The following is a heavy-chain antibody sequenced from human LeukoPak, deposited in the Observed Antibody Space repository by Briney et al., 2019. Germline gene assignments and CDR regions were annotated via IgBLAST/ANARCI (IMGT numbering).Heavy chain of an antibody. D-gene: IGHD2-2*02. V-gene: IGHV3-23*01. CDR1: GFTFSSYA. CDR3: AKDKGPYCISTSCYTGNWFDP. CDR2: IGDSGHTT. J-gene: IGHJ5*02. Sequence: PGGSLRLSCAASGFTFSSYAMSWVRQAPGKGLEWVSGIGDSGHTTYYADSVKGRFTISRDNSKTTLYLQMNSLRAEDTAVYYCAKDKGPYCISTSCYTGNWFDPWGQGTLVPVSS.